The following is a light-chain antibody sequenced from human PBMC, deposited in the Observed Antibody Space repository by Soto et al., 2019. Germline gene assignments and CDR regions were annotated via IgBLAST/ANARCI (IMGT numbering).Light chain of an antibody. J-gene: IGKJ3*01. CDR3: QQYGNSPPFT. CDR2: GAS. CDR1: QSVASTY. Sequence: DIVLTQSPGTLSLSPGERATLSCRASQSVASTYLAWNQQKPGQAPRLLIYGASSRATGIPDRFSGSGSGTDFTLTISRLEPEDFAVYYCQQYGNSPPFTFGPGTKVDIK. V-gene: IGKV3-20*01.